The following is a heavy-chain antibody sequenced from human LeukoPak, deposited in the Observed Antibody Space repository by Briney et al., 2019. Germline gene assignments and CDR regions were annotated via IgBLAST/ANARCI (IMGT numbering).Heavy chain of an antibody. V-gene: IGHV1-2*02. Sequence: ASVKVSCKASGYTFTGYYMHWVRQAPGQGLEWMGWINPNSGGTNYAQKFQGRVTMTRDTSISTAYMELSRLRSDDTAVYYCARELGISYLFDYWGQGTLVTVSS. CDR2: INPNSGGT. CDR3: ARELGISYLFDY. CDR1: GYTFTGYY. J-gene: IGHJ4*02. D-gene: IGHD7-27*01.